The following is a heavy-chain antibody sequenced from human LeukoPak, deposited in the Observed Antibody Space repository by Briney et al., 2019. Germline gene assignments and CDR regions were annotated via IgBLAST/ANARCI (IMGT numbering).Heavy chain of an antibody. J-gene: IGHJ4*02. CDR2: IIPIFGTS. V-gene: IGHV1-69*01. Sequence: SVKVSCKASGGTFSNYAIIWVRQAPGQGLEWMGGIIPIFGTSNYAQSFQGRVTITADESTSTAYMELSSLRSEDTAVYYCASRPPYSGYDYQDYWGQGTLVTVSS. CDR3: ASRPPYSGYDYQDY. D-gene: IGHD5-12*01. CDR1: GGTFSNYA.